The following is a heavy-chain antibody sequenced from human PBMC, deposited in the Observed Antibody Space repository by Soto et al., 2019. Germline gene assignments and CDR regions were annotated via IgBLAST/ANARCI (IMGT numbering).Heavy chain of an antibody. V-gene: IGHV3-23*01. J-gene: IGHJ4*02. Sequence: EVQLLESGGGLVQPGGSLRLSCAASGFTFNTLARPGVRQAPGKGLEWVSAFSGGGGTTSYADSVKGRFTVSRDGSKNTLYLQMSSLRAEDTALYYCAKGRGGSGSLTPRVDFWGQGTLVTVSS. D-gene: IGHD3-10*01. CDR1: GFTFNTLA. CDR2: FSGGGGTT. CDR3: AKGRGGSGSLTPRVDF.